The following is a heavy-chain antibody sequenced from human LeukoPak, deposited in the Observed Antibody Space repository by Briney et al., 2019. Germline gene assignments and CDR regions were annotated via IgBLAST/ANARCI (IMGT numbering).Heavy chain of an antibody. CDR2: IKPNTADT. CDR3: AREGDGYNYFDY. J-gene: IGHJ4*02. Sequence: ASVKVSCKASGYIFTGYYIHWVRQAPGQGLAWMGWIKPNTADTKYAQNFRGRVTMTRDTTTSTAYMELSRLTSDDTAVYHCAREGDGYNYFDYWGQGTLVTVSS. D-gene: IGHD5-24*01. CDR1: GYIFTGYY. V-gene: IGHV1-2*02.